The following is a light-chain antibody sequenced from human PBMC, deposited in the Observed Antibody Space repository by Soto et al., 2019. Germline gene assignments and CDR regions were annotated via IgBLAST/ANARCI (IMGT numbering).Light chain of an antibody. Sequence: QSALTQPASVSGSPGQSITISCTGTSSDVGVYNYVSWYQQHPGKAPKLMIYEVSNRPSGVSNRFSGSKSGNTASLTISGLQAEDEADYYCSSYTSSSPPVFGGGTKLTVL. CDR2: EVS. CDR1: SSDVGVYNY. CDR3: SSYTSSSPPV. V-gene: IGLV2-14*01. J-gene: IGLJ2*01.